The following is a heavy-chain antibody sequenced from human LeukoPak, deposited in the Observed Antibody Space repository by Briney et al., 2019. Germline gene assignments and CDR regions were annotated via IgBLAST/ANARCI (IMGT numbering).Heavy chain of an antibody. Sequence: SETLSLTCTVSGGSISSSSYYWRWIRQPPGKGLEWIGSIYYSGSTYYNPSLKSRVTISVDTSKNQFSLKLSSVTAADTAVYYCARLAVAGTRDYWGQGTLVTVSS. CDR1: GGSISSSSYY. J-gene: IGHJ4*02. CDR2: IYYSGST. CDR3: ARLAVAGTRDY. V-gene: IGHV4-39*01. D-gene: IGHD6-19*01.